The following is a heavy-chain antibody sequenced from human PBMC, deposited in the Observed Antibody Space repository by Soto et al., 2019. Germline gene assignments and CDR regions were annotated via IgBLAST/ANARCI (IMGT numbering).Heavy chain of an antibody. J-gene: IGHJ6*02. V-gene: IGHV5-51*01. D-gene: IGHD2-15*01. CDR1: GYSFTSYW. CDR2: IHPGDSDT. CDR3: ARTPGQEVAESLEYYYFSGMDV. Sequence: PGESLKISCEASGYSFTSYWIGWARQMPGKGLEWMGIIHPGDSDTKYSPSFQGQVTISVDKSITTAYLQWSSLKASDTAMYYCARTPGQEVAESLEYYYFSGMDVWGQGTTVTVSS.